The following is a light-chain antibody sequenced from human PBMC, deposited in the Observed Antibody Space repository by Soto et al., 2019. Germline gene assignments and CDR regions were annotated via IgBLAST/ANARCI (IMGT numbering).Light chain of an antibody. Sequence: EIVLTQSPGILSLSPGERATLSCRASQSVSSNYLAWYQQKPGQAPRFLIYGASSRATGIPDRFSGSGSGTDFTLTITRLEPEDFAVYYGQQYGSSPRTFGQGTKVEIK. J-gene: IGKJ1*01. CDR3: QQYGSSPRT. CDR2: GAS. V-gene: IGKV3-20*01. CDR1: QSVSSNY.